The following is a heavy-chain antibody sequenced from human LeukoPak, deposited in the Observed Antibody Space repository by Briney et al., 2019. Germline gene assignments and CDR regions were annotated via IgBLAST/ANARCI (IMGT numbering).Heavy chain of an antibody. CDR3: ARAVDCSSTSCYGVVGFDY. CDR1: GGSISSYY. CDR2: IYYSGST. D-gene: IGHD2-2*01. J-gene: IGHJ4*02. V-gene: IGHV4-59*01. Sequence: SETLSLTCTVSGGSISSYYWSWIRQPPGKGLEWIGYIYYSGSTNYNPSLKSRVTISVDTSKNQFSLKLSSVTAADTAVYYCARAVDCSSTSCYGVVGFDYWGQGTLVTVSS.